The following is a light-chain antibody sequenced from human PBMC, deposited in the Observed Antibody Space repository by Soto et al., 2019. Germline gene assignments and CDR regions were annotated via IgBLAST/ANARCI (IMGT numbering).Light chain of an antibody. CDR3: QQRANWPPLT. CDR1: QSVSSY. CDR2: DAS. V-gene: IGKV3-11*01. J-gene: IGKJ4*01. Sequence: EIVLTQSPATLSLSPGERATLSCRASQSVSSYLAWYQQKPGQAPRLLIYDASNRATGIPARLSGSGSGTDFTLTISGLEPEDFAVYYCQQRANWPPLTFGGGTKVDIK.